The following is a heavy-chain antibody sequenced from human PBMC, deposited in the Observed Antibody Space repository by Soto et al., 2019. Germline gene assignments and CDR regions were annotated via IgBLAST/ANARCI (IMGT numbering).Heavy chain of an antibody. D-gene: IGHD7-27*01. Sequence: SETLSLTCAVYGGSFSGYYWSWIRQPPGKGLEWIGEINHSGSTNYKPSLKSLVTISVDTSKNQFSLNLSSVTAADTAVYYCARGPSRLRTGDSVXWGQGTLVTVSX. CDR2: INHSGST. CDR1: GGSFSGYY. J-gene: IGHJ4*02. V-gene: IGHV4-34*01. CDR3: ARGPSRLRTGDSVX.